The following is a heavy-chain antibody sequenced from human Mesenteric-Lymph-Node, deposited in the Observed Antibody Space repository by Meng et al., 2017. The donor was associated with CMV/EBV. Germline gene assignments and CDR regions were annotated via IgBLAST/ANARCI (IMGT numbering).Heavy chain of an antibody. V-gene: IGHV4-39*07. J-gene: IGHJ5*01. D-gene: IGHD3-10*01. CDR3: GRGRSTSARVDS. CDR1: GGSISSSTYY. Sequence: SETLSLTCTVSGGSISSSTYYWGWIRQPPGKGLEWIGTIYYSGSTYYSPSLKSRVTISVDTSTNQFSLKLSSVTAADTAVYYCGRGRSTSARVDSWGQGTLVTVSS. CDR2: IYYSGST.